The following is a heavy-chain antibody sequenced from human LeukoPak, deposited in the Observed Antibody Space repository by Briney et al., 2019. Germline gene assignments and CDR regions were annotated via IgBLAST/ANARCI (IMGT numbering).Heavy chain of an antibody. Sequence: ASVKVSCKASGYTFTSYGISWVRQAPGQGLEWMGWISAYNGNTNYAQKLQGRVTMTTDTSTSTAYMELRSLRSDDTAVYYARGNFCWLLMGEYGLDVWGKGTTVTVSS. V-gene: IGHV1-18*04. CDR1: GYTFTSYG. CDR3: RGNFCWLLMGEYGLDV. D-gene: IGHD3-9*01. J-gene: IGHJ6*04. CDR2: ISAYNGNT.